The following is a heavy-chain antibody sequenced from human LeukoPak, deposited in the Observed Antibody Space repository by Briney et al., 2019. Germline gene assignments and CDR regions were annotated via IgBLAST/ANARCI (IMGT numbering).Heavy chain of an antibody. CDR1: GGSVSSGSNY. CDR3: ARDTGYRYQYWMDH. D-gene: IGHD5-18*01. CDR2: IYYSGST. V-gene: IGHV4-61*01. J-gene: IGHJ5*02. Sequence: SETLSLTCSVSGGSVSSGSNYWNWIRQPPGKGLEWIGHIYYSGSTKYNPSLKSRVTISIDTSKNQFSLELSSVTAADTAVYYCARDTGYRYQYWMDHWGLGTLVTVSS.